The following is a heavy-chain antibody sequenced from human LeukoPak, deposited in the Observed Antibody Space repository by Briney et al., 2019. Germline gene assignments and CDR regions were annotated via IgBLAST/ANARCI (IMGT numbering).Heavy chain of an antibody. CDR2: INPNSGGT. CDR3: ARATYYDFWSGYLYFDY. D-gene: IGHD3-3*01. V-gene: IGHV1-2*02. J-gene: IGHJ4*02. CDR1: GYTFTGYY. Sequence: ASVKVSCKASGYTFTGYYMHWVRPAPGQGLEWIGWINPNSGGTNYAQKFQGRVTMTRDTSISTAYMELSRLRSDDTAVYYCARATYYDFWSGYLYFDYWGQGTLVTVSS.